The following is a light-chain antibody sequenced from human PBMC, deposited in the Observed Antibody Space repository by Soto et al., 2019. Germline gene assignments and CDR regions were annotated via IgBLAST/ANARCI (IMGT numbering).Light chain of an antibody. V-gene: IGKV3-15*01. Sequence: EIVMTQSPATLSVSPGERATLSCRASQSVRSNLAWYQQKPGRAPRLLMYGASNRVTGVPARFSGSGSGTDFSLTISRLEPEDFAVYYCQYYNNWLATFGGGTKVDNK. CDR3: QYYNNWLAT. J-gene: IGKJ4*01. CDR1: QSVRSN. CDR2: GAS.